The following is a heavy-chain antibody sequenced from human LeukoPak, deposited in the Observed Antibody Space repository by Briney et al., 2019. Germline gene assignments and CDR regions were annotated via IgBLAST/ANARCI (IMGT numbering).Heavy chain of an antibody. Sequence: PGGSLRLSCAASGFTFSSYSMNWVRQAPGKGLEWVSSISSSSSYIYYADSVKGRFTISRDNAKNSLYLQMNSLRAEDTAVYYCARDETVRDYDILTGYLFDYWGQGTLVTVSS. D-gene: IGHD3-9*01. J-gene: IGHJ4*02. CDR2: ISSSSSYI. CDR3: ARDETVRDYDILTGYLFDY. V-gene: IGHV3-21*01. CDR1: GFTFSSYS.